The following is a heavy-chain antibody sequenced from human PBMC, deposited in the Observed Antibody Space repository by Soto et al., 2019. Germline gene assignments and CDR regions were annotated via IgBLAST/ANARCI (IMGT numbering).Heavy chain of an antibody. V-gene: IGHV1-18*01. D-gene: IGHD6-13*01. Sequence: ASVKVSCKASGYTFTSYGISWVRQAPGQGLEWMGWISACNGNTNYAQKLQGRVTMTTDTSTSTAYMELRSLRSDDTAVYYCARLGWQQLVKNYGMDVWGQGTTATVSS. CDR3: ARLGWQQLVKNYGMDV. J-gene: IGHJ6*02. CDR2: ISACNGNT. CDR1: GYTFTSYG.